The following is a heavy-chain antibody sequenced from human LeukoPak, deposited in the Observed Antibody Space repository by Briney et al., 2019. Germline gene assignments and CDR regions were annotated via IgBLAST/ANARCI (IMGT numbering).Heavy chain of an antibody. CDR1: GGSISNYY. J-gene: IGHJ4*02. D-gene: IGHD1-1*01. Sequence: SETLSLTCTVSGGSISNYYWSWIRQPPGKGPEWIGYIYYSGSTNYNPSLKSRVTISVDTSKNQFSLKLSSVTAADTAVYYCARLFGTTDYWGQGTLVTVSS. V-gene: IGHV4-59*01. CDR2: IYYSGST. CDR3: ARLFGTTDY.